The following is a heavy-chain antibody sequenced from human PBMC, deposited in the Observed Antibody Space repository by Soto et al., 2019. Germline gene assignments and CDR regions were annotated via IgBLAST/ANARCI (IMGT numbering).Heavy chain of an antibody. CDR1: GYTFTNYA. CDR2: INAGNGNT. J-gene: IGHJ6*02. CDR3: ARSPRSGGNYYYAMDV. Sequence: GASVKVSCKASGYTFTNYAIHWVRQAPGQRLEWMGWINAGNGNTIYSQKFQGRVTITRDTSANTAYMELSSLGSEDTTVYYCARSPRSGGNYYYAMDVWGQGPTMTV. D-gene: IGHD3-3*01. V-gene: IGHV1-3*01.